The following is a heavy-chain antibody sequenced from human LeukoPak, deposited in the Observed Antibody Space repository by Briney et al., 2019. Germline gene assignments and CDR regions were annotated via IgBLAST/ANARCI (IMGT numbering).Heavy chain of an antibody. CDR3: TRDPEMATILFEY. D-gene: IGHD5-24*01. J-gene: IGHJ4*02. Sequence: ASVKVSCKASGYTFTGYHMHWVRQAPGKGLEWMGWINPNTGDTNYAQKFQGRVTMTRDTSISAAYMELSWLRSDDTAVYYCTRDPEMATILFEYRGQGTLVTVSS. CDR2: INPNTGDT. CDR1: GYTFTGYH. V-gene: IGHV1-2*02.